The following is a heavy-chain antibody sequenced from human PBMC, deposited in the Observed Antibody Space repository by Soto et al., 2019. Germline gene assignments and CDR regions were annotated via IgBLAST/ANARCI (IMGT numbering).Heavy chain of an antibody. Sequence: GGSLRLSCAASGFTFSNAWMSWVRQAPGKGLEWVGRIKSKTDGGTTDYAAPVKGRFTISRDDSKNTLYLQMNSLKTEDTAVYYCTTDVDIVPTFDYWGQGTLVTVSS. CDR2: IKSKTDGGTT. CDR1: GFTFSNAW. D-gene: IGHD2-15*01. CDR3: TTDVDIVPTFDY. J-gene: IGHJ4*02. V-gene: IGHV3-15*01.